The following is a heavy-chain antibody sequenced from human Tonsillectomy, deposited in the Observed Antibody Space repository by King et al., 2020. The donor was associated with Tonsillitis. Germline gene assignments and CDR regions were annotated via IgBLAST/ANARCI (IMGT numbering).Heavy chain of an antibody. CDR2: IIPMFDTT. V-gene: IGHV1-69*01. CDR1: GDTFSNYA. D-gene: IGHD3-16*01. Sequence: QLVQSGAEVKKPGSSVKVSCKASGDTFSNYAISWVRQAPGQGLEWMGVIIPMFDTTNYAQKLQGRVTFTPYESRRTAYLELSSLRSEDTGVYYCARVGEGGPSSYYGMDVWGQGTTVTVSS. J-gene: IGHJ6*02. CDR3: ARVGEGGPSSYYGMDV.